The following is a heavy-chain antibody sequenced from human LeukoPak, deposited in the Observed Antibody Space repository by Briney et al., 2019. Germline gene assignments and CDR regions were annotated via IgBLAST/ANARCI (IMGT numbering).Heavy chain of an antibody. J-gene: IGHJ4*02. D-gene: IGHD5-12*01. CDR2: MNPNSGST. Sequence: ASVKVSCKASGYTFTSYYIHWVRQAPGQGLEWMGWMNPNSGSTGYAQKFQGRVTMTRNTSISTAYMELSSLRSEDTAVYYCARGLRVTKYSGPGYWGQGTLVTVSS. V-gene: IGHV1-8*01. CDR3: ARGLRVTKYSGPGY. CDR1: GYTFTSYY.